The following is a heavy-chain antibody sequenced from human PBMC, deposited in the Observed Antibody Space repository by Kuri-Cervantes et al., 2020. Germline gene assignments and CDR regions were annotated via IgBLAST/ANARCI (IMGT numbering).Heavy chain of an antibody. V-gene: IGHV1-69*06. CDR1: GGTFSSYA. J-gene: IGHJ4*02. D-gene: IGHD3-10*01. Sequence: SVKVSCKASGGTFSSYAISWVRQAPGQGLEWMGGIIPIFGTANYAQKFQGRVTITADKSTSTAYMELSSLRSEDTAVYYCARGVEITMVRGVITHFDYWGQGTLVTVSS. CDR2: IIPIFGTA. CDR3: ARGVEITMVRGVITHFDY.